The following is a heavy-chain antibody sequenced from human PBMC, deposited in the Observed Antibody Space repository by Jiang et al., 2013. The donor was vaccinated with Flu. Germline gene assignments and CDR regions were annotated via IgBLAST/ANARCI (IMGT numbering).Heavy chain of an antibody. D-gene: IGHD5/OR15-5a*01. Sequence: ISDSSDYWGWIRQPPEGAVEWIGSMSPSRDNLLQPVPSKSRVTMSVDTSKKQFSLRLSYVVAADTAIYYCARDRDIVSRGGFDLWGQGTLVTVAS. CDR1: ISDSSDY. V-gene: IGHV4-39*07. CDR2: MSPSRDN. J-gene: IGHJ4*02. CDR3: ARDRDIVSRGGFDL.